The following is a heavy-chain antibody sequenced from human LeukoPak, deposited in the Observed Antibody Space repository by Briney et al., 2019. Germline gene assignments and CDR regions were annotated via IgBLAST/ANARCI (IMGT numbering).Heavy chain of an antibody. D-gene: IGHD2-2*01. V-gene: IGHV4-34*01. CDR2: INHSGST. J-gene: IGHJ6*02. CDR3: ARGRGLVVVPAAIPPRMDV. CDR1: GGSFSGYY. Sequence: PSETLSLTCAVYGGSFSGYYWSWIRQPPGKGLEWIGEINHSGSTNYNPSLKSRVTISVDTSKNQFSLKLSSVTAADTAVYYCARGRGLVVVPAAIPPRMDVWGQGTTVTVFS.